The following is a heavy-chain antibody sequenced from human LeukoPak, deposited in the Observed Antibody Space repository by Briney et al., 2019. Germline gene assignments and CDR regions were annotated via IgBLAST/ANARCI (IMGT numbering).Heavy chain of an antibody. J-gene: IGHJ6*02. D-gene: IGHD4-23*01. V-gene: IGHV3-66*01. Sequence: PGGSLRLSCAASGFTVSSNYMSWVRQAPGNGLEWVSVIYSGGSTYYADSVKGRFTISRDNSKNTLYLQMNSLRAEDTAVYYCASTGGNSPYYYYYGMDVWGQGTTVTVSS. CDR3: ASTGGNSPYYYYYGMDV. CDR1: GFTVSSNY. CDR2: IYSGGST.